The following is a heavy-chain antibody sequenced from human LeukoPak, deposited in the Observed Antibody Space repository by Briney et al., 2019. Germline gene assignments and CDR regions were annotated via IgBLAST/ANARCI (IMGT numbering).Heavy chain of an antibody. CDR2: IYYSGST. D-gene: IGHD3-22*01. Sequence: PSETLSLTCTVSGGSISSSSYYWGWIRQPPGKGLEWIGSIYYSGSTYYNPSLKSRVTISVDTSKNQFSLKLSSVTAADTAVYYCAGSTYYYDSSGYYHLDYWGQGTLVTVSS. V-gene: IGHV4-39*07. CDR3: AGSTYYYDSSGYYHLDY. J-gene: IGHJ4*02. CDR1: GGSISSSSYY.